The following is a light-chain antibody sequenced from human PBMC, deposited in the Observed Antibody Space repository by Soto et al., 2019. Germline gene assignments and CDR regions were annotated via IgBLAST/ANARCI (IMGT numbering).Light chain of an antibody. Sequence: QSALTQPASVSGSPGQSITISCTGSSSDVGIYNLVSWYQQHPGKAPKLMIYEVTKRPSGVSNRFSGSKSGNTASLTVSGLQAEDEADYYCHSYAGSSPYVFGTGTKVTVL. CDR2: EVT. CDR3: HSYAGSSPYV. CDR1: SSDVGIYNL. J-gene: IGLJ1*01. V-gene: IGLV2-23*02.